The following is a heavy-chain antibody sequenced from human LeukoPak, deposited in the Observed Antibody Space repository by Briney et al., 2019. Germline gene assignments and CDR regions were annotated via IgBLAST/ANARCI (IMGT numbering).Heavy chain of an antibody. V-gene: IGHV3-74*03. Sequence: PGGSLRLSCAASGFTFSDYYMSWIRQAPGKGLMWVSRINNDGSTTTYADSVKGRFTISRDNAKNTLYLQMNSLRAEDTAVYYCAKSIATREDYWGQGTLVTVSS. D-gene: IGHD6-6*01. CDR2: INNDGSTT. CDR3: AKSIATREDY. J-gene: IGHJ4*02. CDR1: GFTFSDYY.